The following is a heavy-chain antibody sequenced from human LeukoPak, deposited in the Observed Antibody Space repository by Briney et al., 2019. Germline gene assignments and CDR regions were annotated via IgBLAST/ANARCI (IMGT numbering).Heavy chain of an antibody. Sequence: GGSLRLSCAASGFTFNTYDMNWVRQAPGKGLEWVSYISRGGSTTYYADSVKGRSTISRDNAKNSLFLQMNSLRAEDTAVYYCARDLLEGAAPLDYWGQGTLVTVSS. V-gene: IGHV3-48*03. D-gene: IGHD1-26*01. CDR2: ISRGGSTT. CDR3: ARDLLEGAAPLDY. CDR1: GFTFNTYD. J-gene: IGHJ4*02.